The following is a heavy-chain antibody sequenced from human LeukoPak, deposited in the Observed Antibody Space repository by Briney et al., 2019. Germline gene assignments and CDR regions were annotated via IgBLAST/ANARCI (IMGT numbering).Heavy chain of an antibody. CDR2: ISSSGSTI. CDR1: GFNFSDYY. V-gene: IGHV3-11*04. J-gene: IGHJ6*03. D-gene: IGHD3-10*01. Sequence: GGTLRLSCAASGFNFSDYYMSWIRQAPGKGLECVSYISSSGSTIYYADSVKGRFTISRDNAKNSLYLQMNSLRAEDTAVYYCARDSLHYYGSGSYSARYYYMDVWGKGTTVTVSS. CDR3: ARDSLHYYGSGSYSARYYYMDV.